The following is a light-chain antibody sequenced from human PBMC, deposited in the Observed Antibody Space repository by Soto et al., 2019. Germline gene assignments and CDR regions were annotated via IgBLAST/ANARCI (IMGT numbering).Light chain of an antibody. Sequence: QSALTQPPSASGSPGQSVTIACTGTSSDVGGYNYVSWYQQHPGKAPKLMIYEVSKRPSGVPDRFSGSKSGNTASLTVSGLQAEDEADYYCNSYADSNKFVFGRGTKVTVL. CDR1: SSDVGGYNY. CDR3: NSYADSNKFV. CDR2: EVS. V-gene: IGLV2-8*01. J-gene: IGLJ1*01.